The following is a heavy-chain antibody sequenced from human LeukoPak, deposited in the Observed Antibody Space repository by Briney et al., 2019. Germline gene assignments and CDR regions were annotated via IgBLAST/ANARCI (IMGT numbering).Heavy chain of an antibody. V-gene: IGHV4-59*01. D-gene: IGHD3-3*01. CDR1: GGSISSYY. J-gene: IGHJ4*02. Sequence: SETLSLTCTVSGGSISSYYWSWIRQPPGKGLEWIGYIYYSGSTNYNPSLKSRVTISVDTSKNQFSLKLSSVTAADTPVYYWARVMEYYDFGEPVWGQGTLVTVSS. CDR3: ARVMEYYDFGEPV. CDR2: IYYSGST.